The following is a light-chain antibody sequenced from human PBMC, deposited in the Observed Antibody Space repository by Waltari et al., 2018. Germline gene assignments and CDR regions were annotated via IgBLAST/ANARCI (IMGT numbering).Light chain of an antibody. CDR1: IGSIASNF. Sequence: FVLTQPHSVSESPGKTVTISCTRSIGSIASNFVQWSQQRPGSAPVNILFCDKERRSEVPDRFSDAIDRSSNAASLTISRLKTENEATYYSQSSDGRNLEVFGGGT. V-gene: IGLV6-57*03. CDR2: CDK. J-gene: IGLJ3*02. CDR3: QSSDGRNLEV.